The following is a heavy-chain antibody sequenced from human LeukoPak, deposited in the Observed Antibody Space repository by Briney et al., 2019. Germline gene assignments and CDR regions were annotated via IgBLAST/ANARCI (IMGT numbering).Heavy chain of an antibody. D-gene: IGHD1-26*01. CDR2: ISGSGAIT. Sequence: GGSLRLSCAASGFTFSSYAMSWVRRAPGEGLEWVSTISGSGAITYYADSVKGRFTISRDNSRNTLYLHMDSLRAEDTAVFYCAKTSGSYGGPFDYWGQGTLITVSS. CDR1: GFTFSSYA. V-gene: IGHV3-23*01. J-gene: IGHJ4*02. CDR3: AKTSGSYGGPFDY.